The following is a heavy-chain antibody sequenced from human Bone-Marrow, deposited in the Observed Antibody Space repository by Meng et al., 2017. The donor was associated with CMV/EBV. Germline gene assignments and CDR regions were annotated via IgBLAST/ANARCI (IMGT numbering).Heavy chain of an antibody. J-gene: IGHJ3*02. V-gene: IGHV4-59*12. Sequence: SETLSLTCTVSGGSISSYYWSWIRQPPGKGLEWMGYIYYSGSTNYNPSLKSRVTISVDTSKNQFSLKLSSVTAADTAVYHCARDAAAAGTGAFNIWGQGTMVTVSS. CDR2: IYYSGST. CDR1: GGSISSYY. D-gene: IGHD6-13*01. CDR3: ARDAAAAGTGAFNI.